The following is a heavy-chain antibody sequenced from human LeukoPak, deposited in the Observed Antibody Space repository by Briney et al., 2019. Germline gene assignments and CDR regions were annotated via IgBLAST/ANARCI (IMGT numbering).Heavy chain of an antibody. Sequence: PSETLSLTCSVSGSMYNYYWSWIRQPPGRGLEWIGSIHYSGSTSYNPSLRSQVTISVDESKNQFFLKLSSVTATDTAVYYCARRVHSSSWSSYFDYWGQETLVTVSS. CDR1: GSMYNYY. D-gene: IGHD6-13*01. CDR2: IHYSGST. CDR3: ARRVHSSSWSSYFDY. J-gene: IGHJ4*02. V-gene: IGHV4-59*01.